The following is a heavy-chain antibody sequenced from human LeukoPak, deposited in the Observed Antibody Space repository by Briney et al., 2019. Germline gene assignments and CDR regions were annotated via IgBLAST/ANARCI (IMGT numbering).Heavy chain of an antibody. J-gene: IGHJ4*02. V-gene: IGHV4-34*01. Sequence: PSETLSLTCAVYGGSFSGYYWSWIRQPPAKGLEWIGEINHSGSTNYNPSLKSRVTISVDTSKNQFSLKLSSVTAADTAVYYCASSGHYGSGSSFDYWGQGTLVTVSS. CDR2: INHSGST. CDR3: ASSGHYGSGSSFDY. CDR1: GGSFSGYY. D-gene: IGHD3-10*01.